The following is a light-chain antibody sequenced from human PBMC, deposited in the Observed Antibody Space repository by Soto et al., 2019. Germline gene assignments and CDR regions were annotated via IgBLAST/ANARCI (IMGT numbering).Light chain of an antibody. CDR1: QSVSSSF. V-gene: IGKV3-20*01. CDR3: HQYGSSPWT. Sequence: EIVLTQSPGTLSLSPGERATFSCRASQSVSSSFLTWYQHRPGRPPRLHIYGTSNRATGIPDRFSGSGSGTDFTLTISRLEPEDIAVYCCHQYGSSPWTFGQGTKVDIK. J-gene: IGKJ1*01. CDR2: GTS.